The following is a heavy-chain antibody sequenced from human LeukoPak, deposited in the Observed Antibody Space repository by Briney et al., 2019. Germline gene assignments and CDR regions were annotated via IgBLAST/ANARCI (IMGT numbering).Heavy chain of an antibody. CDR3: ASYFYDSSGYYFRFDY. Sequence: SETLSLTCAVYGGSFSGYYWSWIRQPPGKGLEWIGEINHSGSTNYNPSLKSRVTISVDTSKNQFSLKLSSVTAADTAVYYCASYFYDSSGYYFRFDYWGREPWSPSPQ. D-gene: IGHD3-22*01. CDR2: INHSGST. J-gene: IGHJ4*02. CDR1: GGSFSGYY. V-gene: IGHV4-34*01.